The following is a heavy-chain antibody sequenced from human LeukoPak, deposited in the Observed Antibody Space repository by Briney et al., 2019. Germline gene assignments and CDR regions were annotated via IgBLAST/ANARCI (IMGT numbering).Heavy chain of an antibody. V-gene: IGHV4-34*01. CDR2: INHSGST. CDR1: GGSFSGYY. J-gene: IGHJ4*02. Sequence: SETLSLTCAVYGGSFSGYYWSWIRQPPGKGLEWIGEINHSGSTNYNPSLKSRVTISVDTSKNQFSLKLSSVTAADTAVYYCARGADYWGQGTLVTVSS. CDR3: ARGADY.